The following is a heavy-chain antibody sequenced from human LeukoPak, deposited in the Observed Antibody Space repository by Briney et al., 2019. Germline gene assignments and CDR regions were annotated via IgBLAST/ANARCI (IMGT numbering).Heavy chain of an antibody. V-gene: IGHV3-23*01. J-gene: IGHJ4*02. CDR1: GFTFNSYG. CDR3: AKGGVAGSGWTFNDY. D-gene: IGHD6-19*01. Sequence: GGSLRLSCAASGFTFNSYGMSWVRQAPGKGLEWVSSFSGSGAGAYYADSVKGRFTVSRDNSKNTLYLQMNRLRDGETAVYYCAKGGVAGSGWTFNDYWGQGTLVTVSS. CDR2: FSGSGAGA.